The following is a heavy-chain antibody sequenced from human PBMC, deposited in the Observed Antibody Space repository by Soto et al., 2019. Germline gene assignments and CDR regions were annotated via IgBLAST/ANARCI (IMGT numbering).Heavy chain of an antibody. CDR2: INHTGST. D-gene: IGHD3-3*01. J-gene: IGHJ4*02. Sequence: PSETLSLTCAVYGAPFSGYYWTWIRQPPRKGLEWIGEINHTGSTKYNPSLKSRVTISLNTSKNQFSLSLRSVTAADTAVYYCARGREIFGAVTPFEYWGQGTQVTVSS. CDR3: ARGREIFGAVTPFEY. V-gene: IGHV4-34*01. CDR1: GAPFSGYY.